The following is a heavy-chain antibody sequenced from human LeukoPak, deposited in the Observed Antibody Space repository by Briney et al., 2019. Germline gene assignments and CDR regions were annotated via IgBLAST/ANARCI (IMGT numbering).Heavy chain of an antibody. D-gene: IGHD1-7*01. CDR2: IDPSGGST. V-gene: IGHV1-46*01. CDR1: GYKFTSFH. J-gene: IGHJ6*03. CDR3: VRDGGHNWNYFGYQYYIDV. Sequence: ASVKVSCKTSGYKFTSFHMHWVRQASGQGLEWMGIIDPSGGSTRYPQKFQGRVTMTRDMSTSTLYMELSTLRSEDTAVYYCVRDGGHNWNYFGYQYYIDVWGKGTTVTVSS.